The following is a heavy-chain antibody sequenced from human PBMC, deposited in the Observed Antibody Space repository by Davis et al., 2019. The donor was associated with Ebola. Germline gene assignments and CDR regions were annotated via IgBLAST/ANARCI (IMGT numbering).Heavy chain of an antibody. J-gene: IGHJ6*02. CDR2: INHSGST. Sequence: SETLSLTCAVYGGSFSGYYWSWIRQPPGKGLEWIGEINHSGSTNYNPSLKSRVTISVDTSKNQFSLKLSSVTAADTAVYYCARAELRYFDYYYYYGMDVWGQGTTVTVSS. CDR3: ARAELRYFDYYYYYGMDV. CDR1: GGSFSGYY. V-gene: IGHV4-34*01. D-gene: IGHD3-9*01.